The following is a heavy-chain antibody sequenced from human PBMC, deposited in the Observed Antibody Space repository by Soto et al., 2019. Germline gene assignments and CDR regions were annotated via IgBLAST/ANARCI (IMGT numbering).Heavy chain of an antibody. CDR1: GGSFSGYY. D-gene: IGHD3-10*01. J-gene: IGHJ4*02. Sequence: QVQLQQWGAGLLKPSETLSLTCAVYGGSFSGYYWSWIRQPPGKGLEWIGEINHSGSTNYNPSLTSRVTISVDTSKNQFSLKLSSVTAADTAVYYCARGRVTMVRGAADYWGQGTLVTVSS. V-gene: IGHV4-34*01. CDR2: INHSGST. CDR3: ARGRVTMVRGAADY.